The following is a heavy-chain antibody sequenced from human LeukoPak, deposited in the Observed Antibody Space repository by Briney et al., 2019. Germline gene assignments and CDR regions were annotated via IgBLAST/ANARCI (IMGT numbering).Heavy chain of an antibody. CDR1: GGSISSGGYY. J-gene: IGHJ4*02. V-gene: IGHV4-30-2*01. Sequence: SETLSLTCTVSGGSISSGGYYWSWIRQPPGKGLEWIGYIYHSGSTYYDPSLKSRVTISVDRSKNQFSLKLSSVTAADTAVYYCARGLARHGFDYWGQGTLVTVSS. CDR2: IYHSGST. CDR3: ARGLARHGFDY.